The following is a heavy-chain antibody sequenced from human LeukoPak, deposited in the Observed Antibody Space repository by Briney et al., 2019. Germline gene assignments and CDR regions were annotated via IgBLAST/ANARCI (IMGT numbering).Heavy chain of an antibody. Sequence: GGSLRLSCAASGFTFSTYWMHWVRQAPGKGLVWVSRINGDGGSRNYADSVKGRFTISRDNAKNTLYLQMSSLRVEDTAVYYCASASSHRTAAGGDYWGQGTLVTVST. CDR2: INGDGGSR. CDR3: ASASSHRTAAGGDY. D-gene: IGHD6-13*01. V-gene: IGHV3-74*01. CDR1: GFTFSTYW. J-gene: IGHJ4*02.